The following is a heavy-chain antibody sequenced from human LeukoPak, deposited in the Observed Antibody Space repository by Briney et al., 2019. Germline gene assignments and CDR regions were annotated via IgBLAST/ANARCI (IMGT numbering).Heavy chain of an antibody. D-gene: IGHD1-26*01. CDR3: ARDRSLVGATGFDP. CDR2: ISSSSTTI. Sequence: GGSLRLSCAASGFTFSNSAMNWVRQAPGQGLEWVSYISSSSTTIYYADSVKGRFTISRDSAKNSLYLQMNSLRAEDTAVYYCARDRSLVGATGFDPWGQGTLVTVSS. V-gene: IGHV3-48*01. J-gene: IGHJ5*02. CDR1: GFTFSNSA.